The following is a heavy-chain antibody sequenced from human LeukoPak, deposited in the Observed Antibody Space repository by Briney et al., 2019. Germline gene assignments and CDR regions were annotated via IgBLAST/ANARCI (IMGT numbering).Heavy chain of an antibody. CDR1: GFTFSNIW. CDR2: ISDSGSTI. D-gene: IGHD4/OR15-4a*01. Sequence: GGSLRLSCAASGFTFSNIWMSWVRQAPGKGLEWVSYISDSGSTIYYADSVKGRFIISRDDAKKSVYLQMNSLRAEDTAVYYCARDWRAMTVAYWGQGTLVIVFS. J-gene: IGHJ4*02. V-gene: IGHV3-11*04. CDR3: ARDWRAMTVAY.